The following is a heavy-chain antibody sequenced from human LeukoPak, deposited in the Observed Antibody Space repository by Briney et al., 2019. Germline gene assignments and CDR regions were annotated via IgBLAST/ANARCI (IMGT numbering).Heavy chain of an antibody. CDR2: TYYRGTT. V-gene: IGHV4-39*01. J-gene: IGHJ5*02. D-gene: IGHD2-15*01. CDR3: ARHAPGDIVVQIPAPTRWFDP. Sequence: SETLSLTCTVSGDSVSSNNYFWGWIRQPPGRGLEWIGSTYYRGTTYYNPSVESRVTISADTSKNQLSLKLSSVTAADTAVYYCARHAPGDIVVQIPAPTRWFDPWGQGTLVTVSS. CDR1: GDSVSSNNYF.